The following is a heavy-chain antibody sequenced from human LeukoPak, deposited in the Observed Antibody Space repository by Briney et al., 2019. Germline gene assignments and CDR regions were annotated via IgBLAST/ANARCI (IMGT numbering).Heavy chain of an antibody. Sequence: SSETLSLTCSVSGGSISSYSWTWIRQPPGKVLEWIGFIDYSGSSNYNPSLKSRVTISADPSTNHFSLNLTSVTAADTAVYFCARDHPVADWAPDIWGRGTMVTVSS. CDR1: GGSISSYS. V-gene: IGHV4-59*13. CDR3: ARDHPVADWAPDI. CDR2: IDYSGSS. J-gene: IGHJ3*02. D-gene: IGHD3-9*01.